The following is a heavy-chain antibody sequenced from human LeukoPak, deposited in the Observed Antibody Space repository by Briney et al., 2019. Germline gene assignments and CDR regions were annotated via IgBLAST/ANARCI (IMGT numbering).Heavy chain of an antibody. V-gene: IGHV4-59*11. Sequence: KASETLSLTCTVSGGSISSHYWSWIRQPPGKGLEWIGYIYYSGSTNYNPSLKSRVTISVDTSKNQFSLKLSSVTAADTAVYYCARGAVAGPYYYYYYYMDVWGKGTTVTVSS. CDR2: IYYSGST. J-gene: IGHJ6*03. CDR1: GGSISSHY. CDR3: ARGAVAGPYYYYYYYMDV. D-gene: IGHD6-19*01.